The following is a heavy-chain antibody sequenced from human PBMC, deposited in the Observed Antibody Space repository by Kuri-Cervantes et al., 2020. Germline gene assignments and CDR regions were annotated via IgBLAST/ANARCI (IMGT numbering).Heavy chain of an antibody. Sequence: GESLKISCAASGFTSSNYGMHWVRQAPGKGLEWVATISNDGAVQHYADSVKGRFTISRDSSKNTLYLQVNSLRVEDSAVYFCASDYYDAGGSGHWGQGTLVTVYS. J-gene: IGHJ4*02. CDR3: ASDYYDAGGSGH. D-gene: IGHD3-10*01. CDR2: ISNDGAVQ. CDR1: GFTSSNYG. V-gene: IGHV3-30*03.